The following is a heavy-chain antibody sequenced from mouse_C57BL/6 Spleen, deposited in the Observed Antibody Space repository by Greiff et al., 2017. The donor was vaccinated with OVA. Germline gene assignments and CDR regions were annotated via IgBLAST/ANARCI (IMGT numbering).Heavy chain of an antibody. J-gene: IGHJ2*01. CDR1: GYTFTSYW. D-gene: IGHD2-2*01. CDR3: ARSTTMVTTTVHFNY. Sequence: VQLQQPGAELVRPGSSVKLSCKASGYTFTSYWMHWVKQRPIQGLEWIGNIDPSDSATHYNQKFKDKATLTVDKSSSTAYMQLSSLTSEDSAVYYCARSTTMVTTTVHFNYWGQGTTLTVSS. CDR2: IDPSDSAT. V-gene: IGHV1-52*01.